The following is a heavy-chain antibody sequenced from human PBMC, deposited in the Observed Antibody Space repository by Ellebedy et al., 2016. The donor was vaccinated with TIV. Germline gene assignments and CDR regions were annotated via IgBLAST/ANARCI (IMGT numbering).Heavy chain of an antibody. J-gene: IGHJ3*02. V-gene: IGHV5-51*01. CDR3: ARHYDYYDSSGYRRAFDI. D-gene: IGHD3-22*01. CDR2: IYPGDSDT. Sequence: GESLKISXKGSGYSFTSYWIGWVRQMPGKGLEWMGIIYPGDSDTRYSPSFQGQVTISADKSISTAYLQWSSLKASDTAMYYCARHYDYYDSSGYRRAFDIWGQGTMVTVSS. CDR1: GYSFTSYW.